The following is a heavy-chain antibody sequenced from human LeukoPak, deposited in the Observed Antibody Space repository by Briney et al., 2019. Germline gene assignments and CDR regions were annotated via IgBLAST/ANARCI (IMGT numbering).Heavy chain of an antibody. J-gene: IGHJ4*02. CDR1: GGSFSGYS. CDR3: ARGPPLDTGAITYYFDY. Sequence: SETLSLTCAVYGGSFSGYSWSWIRQPPGKGLEWIGEINHSGSTNYNPSLKSRVTISVDTSKNQFSLKLSSVTAADTAVYYCARGPPLDTGAITYYFDYWGQGTLVTVSS. D-gene: IGHD1-26*01. CDR2: INHSGST. V-gene: IGHV4-34*01.